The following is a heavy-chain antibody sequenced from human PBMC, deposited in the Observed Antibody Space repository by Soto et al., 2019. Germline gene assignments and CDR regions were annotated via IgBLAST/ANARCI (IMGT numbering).Heavy chain of an antibody. Sequence: QVQLQQSEPGLVKPSQTLSLTCAISGDSVSSSSVTWNWIRQSPSRGLEWLGRTYYRSKWYNDYAESVKXRITXNXHTSKNQFSLHLNSVTPEDTAVYYCVRLIGNSWLDFWGQGTLVTVSS. CDR3: VRLIGNSWLDF. J-gene: IGHJ5*01. D-gene: IGHD1-26*01. CDR2: TYYRSKWYN. CDR1: GDSVSSSSVT. V-gene: IGHV6-1*01.